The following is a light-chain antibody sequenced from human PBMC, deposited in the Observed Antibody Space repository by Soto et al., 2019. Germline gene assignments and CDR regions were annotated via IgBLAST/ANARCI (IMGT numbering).Light chain of an antibody. Sequence: EIVMTQSPATLSVSPGERATLSCRASQSVSRNLAWYQQKPGQAPRLLIYDASTRAADTPARFSGSGSGTDFTLTISRLEPEDFAVYSCQQYSSSPATFGQGTKVDIK. CDR2: DAS. V-gene: IGKV3D-15*01. CDR1: QSVSRN. J-gene: IGKJ1*01. CDR3: QQYSSSPAT.